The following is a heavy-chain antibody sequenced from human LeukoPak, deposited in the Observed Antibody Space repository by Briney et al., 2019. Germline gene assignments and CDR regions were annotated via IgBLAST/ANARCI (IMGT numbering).Heavy chain of an antibody. Sequence: ASVKVSCKASGYTFTGYYMHWVRQAPGQGLEWMGWINPNSGGTNYAQKFQGRVTMTRDTSISTAYMELRSLKSDDTAVYYCARQLLSWRGNYYYQYYMDVWGKGTTVTVSS. CDR3: ARQLLSWRGNYYYQYYMDV. CDR1: GYTFTGYY. J-gene: IGHJ6*03. D-gene: IGHD2-2*01. CDR2: INPNSGGT. V-gene: IGHV1-2*02.